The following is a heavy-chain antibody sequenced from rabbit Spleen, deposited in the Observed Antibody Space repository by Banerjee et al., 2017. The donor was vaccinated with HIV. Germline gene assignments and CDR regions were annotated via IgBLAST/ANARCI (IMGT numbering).Heavy chain of an antibody. CDR3: ARDSSGWDNL. Sequence: EESGGGLVQPEGSLTLTCKASGFSFSNNYWICWVRQAPGKGLEWIACIYNGDGNTYYANWAKGRFTISKTSSTTVTLQMTSLTAADTATYFCARDSSGWDNLWGPGTLVTVS. CDR2: IYNGDGNT. J-gene: IGHJ4*01. V-gene: IGHV1S45*01. CDR1: GFSFSNNYW. D-gene: IGHD4-1*01.